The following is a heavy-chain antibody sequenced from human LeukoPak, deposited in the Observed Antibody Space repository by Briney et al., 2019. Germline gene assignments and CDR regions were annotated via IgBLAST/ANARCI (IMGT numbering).Heavy chain of an antibody. CDR1: GFTFSNYA. J-gene: IGHJ4*02. Sequence: GGSLRLSCAASGFTFSNYAMSWVRQAPGKGLEWVSVISDNGFSANYGDSVKGRFTMSRDNSKNTLYLQMNSLRAEDTAIYYCAPDLRGSDWSLDYWGQGTLVTLSS. CDR2: ISDNGFSA. V-gene: IGHV3-23*01. D-gene: IGHD3-9*01. CDR3: APDLRGSDWSLDY.